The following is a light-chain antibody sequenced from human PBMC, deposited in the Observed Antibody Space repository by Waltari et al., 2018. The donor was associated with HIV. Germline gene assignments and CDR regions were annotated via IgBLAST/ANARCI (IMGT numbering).Light chain of an antibody. CDR1: NSGGNG. Sequence: SYVMTQSPSVSVAPGQTARIICGGNNSGGNGVDWYQKRPGQAPVLVVYDDSDRPSGIPERFSGSNSGNTATLTISRVEAGDEADYYCQVWDSSSDHYVFGTGTKVTVL. CDR2: DDS. J-gene: IGLJ1*01. CDR3: QVWDSSSDHYV. V-gene: IGLV3-21*02.